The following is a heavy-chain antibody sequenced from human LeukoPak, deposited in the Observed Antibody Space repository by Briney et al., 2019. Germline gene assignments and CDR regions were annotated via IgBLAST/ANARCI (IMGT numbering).Heavy chain of an antibody. D-gene: IGHD3-22*01. CDR3: ASLNYYDSSGYYEDY. Sequence: ASVKVSCKASGYTFTSYYMHWVRQAPGQGLEWMGIINPSGGSTSYAQKFQGRVTMTRDMSTGTVYMELSSLRSEDTAVYYCASLNYYDSSGYYEDYWGQGTLVTVSS. V-gene: IGHV1-46*01. J-gene: IGHJ4*02. CDR2: INPSGGST. CDR1: GYTFTSYY.